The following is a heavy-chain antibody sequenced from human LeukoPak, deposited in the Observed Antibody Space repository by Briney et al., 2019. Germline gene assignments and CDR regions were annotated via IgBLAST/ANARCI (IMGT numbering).Heavy chain of an antibody. Sequence: GGSLRLSCAASGFTFSSYAMSWVRQAPGKGLEWVSAISGSGGSTYYADSVKGRFTISRDNSKNTLYLQMNSLRAEDTAVYYCAKPTYYDFWSGLQIGDYWGQGTLVTVSS. CDR3: AKPTYYDFWSGLQIGDY. J-gene: IGHJ4*02. CDR2: ISGSGGST. D-gene: IGHD3-3*01. CDR1: GFTFSSYA. V-gene: IGHV3-23*01.